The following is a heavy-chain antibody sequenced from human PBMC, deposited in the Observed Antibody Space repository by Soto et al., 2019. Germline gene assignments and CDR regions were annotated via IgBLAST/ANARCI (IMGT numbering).Heavy chain of an antibody. V-gene: IGHV2-5*02. CDR3: AHRRTHLWSFDY. J-gene: IGHJ4*02. CDR2: IYWDDDK. CDR1: GFSLSTSGVA. Sequence: QITLKESGPTLVKPTQTLTLTCTFSGFSLSTSGVAVGWIRQPPGKALEWLALIYWDDDKRYSPSLKSRLTLTKDSSKNQVALTMTDTAAVDTATYYCAHRRTHLWSFDYWGQGTLVTVSS. D-gene: IGHD5-18*01.